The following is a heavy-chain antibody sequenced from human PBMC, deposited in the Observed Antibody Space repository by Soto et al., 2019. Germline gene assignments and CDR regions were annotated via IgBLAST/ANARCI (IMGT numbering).Heavy chain of an antibody. CDR1: GGTFSSYT. Sequence: QVQLVQSGAEVKKPGSSVKVSCKASGGTFSSYTISWVRQAPGQGLEWMGRIIPILGIANYAQKFQGRVTITADKYTNTAYMELHSLRSEDTAVYYCASVPPNYGDYACSGMDVRGQGTTVTLSS. CDR2: IIPILGIA. CDR3: ASVPPNYGDYACSGMDV. D-gene: IGHD4-17*01. J-gene: IGHJ6*02. V-gene: IGHV1-69*02.